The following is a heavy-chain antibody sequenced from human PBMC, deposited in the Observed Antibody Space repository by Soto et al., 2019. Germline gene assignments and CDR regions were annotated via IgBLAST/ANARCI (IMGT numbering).Heavy chain of an antibody. D-gene: IGHD3-16*01. V-gene: IGHV4-59*12. J-gene: IGHJ4*02. CDR3: SRGRDPHTGGRS. Sequence: SETLSLTCTVSGGSISSYYWSWIRQPPGKGLEWIGYIYYSGSTNYNPSLSNRVTISLDTSKNQFSLKLTSVTAADTAVYFCSRGRDPHTGGRSWGQGTLLTVSS. CDR1: GGSISSYY. CDR2: IYYSGST.